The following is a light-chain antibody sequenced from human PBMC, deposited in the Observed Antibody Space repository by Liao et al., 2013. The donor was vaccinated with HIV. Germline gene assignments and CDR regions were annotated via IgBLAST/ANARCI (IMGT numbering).Light chain of an antibody. V-gene: IGLV3-21*01. Sequence: SYELTQSPSVSVAPGKTATISCGGDSIGSKSVHWHQQRPGQAPLLVIYYDSDRPSGIPERFSGSNSGNTATLSISRVEAGDGADYYCQVWDSSSGHYVFGSGTTVTVL. CDR2: YDS. CDR3: QVWDSSSGHYV. J-gene: IGLJ1*01. CDR1: SIGSKS.